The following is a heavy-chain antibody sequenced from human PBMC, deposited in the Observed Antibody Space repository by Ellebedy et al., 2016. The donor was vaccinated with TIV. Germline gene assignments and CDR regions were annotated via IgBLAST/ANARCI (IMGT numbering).Heavy chain of an antibody. J-gene: IGHJ6*02. D-gene: IGHD6-19*01. CDR2: IYPGDSDT. Sequence: GESLKISCKASGYSFTNYWIAWVRQLPGKGLEWMGTIYPGDSDTRYNPSFQGQVTVSADKSISTAYLQWSSLKASDTAMYYCARTQWQPPYYYAMDVWGQGTTVTVSS. V-gene: IGHV5-51*01. CDR3: ARTQWQPPYYYAMDV. CDR1: GYSFTNYW.